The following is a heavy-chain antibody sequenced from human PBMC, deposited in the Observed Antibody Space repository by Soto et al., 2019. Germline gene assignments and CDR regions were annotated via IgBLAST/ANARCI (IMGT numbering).Heavy chain of an antibody. J-gene: IGHJ2*01. CDR1: EDTFRNYA. CDR2: IIPIFGTA. CDR3: ASNKYDSSDYYHWYLGV. D-gene: IGHD3-22*01. Sequence: SVKVSCKASEDTFRNYAISWVRQAPGQGLEWMGGIIPIFGTANYAQKFQGRVTITADTSANTVYLELSSLRSEDTAVYDCASNKYDSSDYYHWYLGVWGRGTRFTVSP. V-gene: IGHV1-69*06.